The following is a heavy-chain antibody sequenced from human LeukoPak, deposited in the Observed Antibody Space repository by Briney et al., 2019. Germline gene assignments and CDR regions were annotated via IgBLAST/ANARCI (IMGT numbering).Heavy chain of an antibody. J-gene: IGHJ4*02. CDR1: GGSFSGYY. CDR3: ARDRGGYSYGRFDY. CDR2: INHSGST. D-gene: IGHD5-18*01. Sequence: SETLSLTCAVYGGSFSGYYWSWIRQPPGKGLEWIGEINHSGSTNYNPSLKSRVTISVDTSKNQFSLKLSSVTAADTAVYYCARDRGGYSYGRFDYWGQGTLVTVSS. V-gene: IGHV4-34*01.